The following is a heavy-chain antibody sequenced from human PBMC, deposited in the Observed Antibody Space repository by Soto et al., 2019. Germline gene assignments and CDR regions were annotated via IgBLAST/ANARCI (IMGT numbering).Heavy chain of an antibody. J-gene: IGHJ5*02. CDR3: ARGVSSSYWFDT. CDR1: VGTFRLFF. Sequence: AETLSFTCTGSVGTFRLFFWSLIRQPPGKRLEWIGYVDYSGYTAYNPSLRSRVNMSLDTSQSQFSLQFSSVTPADTAVYYCARGVSSSYWFDTWGQGTQVT. D-gene: IGHD3-10*01. CDR2: VDYSGYT. V-gene: IGHV4-59*01.